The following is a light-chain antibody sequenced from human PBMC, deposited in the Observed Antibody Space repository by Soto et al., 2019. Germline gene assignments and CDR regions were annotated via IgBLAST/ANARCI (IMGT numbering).Light chain of an antibody. CDR3: QQYGTSPT. CDR2: GAS. J-gene: IGKJ1*01. V-gene: IGKV3-20*01. Sequence: EIVMTQSPATLSVSPGERATLSCRASQSVSSNLAWYQQKPGQAPRLVIYGASRRATGIPDRFSGSGSGTDFTLTISRLEPEDFAVYHCQQYGTSPTFGQGTKVDI. CDR1: QSVSSN.